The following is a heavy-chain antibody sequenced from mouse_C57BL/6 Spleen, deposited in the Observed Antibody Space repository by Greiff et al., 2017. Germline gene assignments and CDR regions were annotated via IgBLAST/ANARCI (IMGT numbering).Heavy chain of an antibody. V-gene: IGHV1-50*01. CDR2: IDPSDSYT. Sequence: VQLQQPGAELVKPGASVKLSCKASGYTFTSYWMQWVKQRPGQGLEWIGEIDPSDSYTNYNQKFKGKATLTVDTSSSTAYMQLSSLTSEDSAVYYCARRGYGNQFAYWGQGTLVTVSA. CDR1: GYTFTSYW. CDR3: ARRGYGNQFAY. J-gene: IGHJ3*01. D-gene: IGHD2-1*01.